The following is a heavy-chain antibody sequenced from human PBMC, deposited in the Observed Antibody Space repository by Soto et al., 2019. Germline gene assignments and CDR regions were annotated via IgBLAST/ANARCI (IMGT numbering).Heavy chain of an antibody. J-gene: IGHJ5*02. CDR3: ARHYSSGSRNWFDP. CDR2: IYYSGST. V-gene: IGHV4-39*01. D-gene: IGHD6-19*01. Sequence: SETLSLTCSVSGGPINSSSYFWGWVRQPPGKGLEWIGSIYYSGSTYYNPSLRSRVTISVDTSKNQFSLKLSSVTAADTAVFYCARHYSSGSRNWFDPWGQGTLVTVSS. CDR1: GGPINSSSYF.